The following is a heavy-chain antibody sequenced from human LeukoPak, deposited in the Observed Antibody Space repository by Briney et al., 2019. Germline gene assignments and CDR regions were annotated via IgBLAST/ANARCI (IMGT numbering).Heavy chain of an antibody. J-gene: IGHJ4*02. D-gene: IGHD3-3*01. Sequence: PGGSLRLSCAASGFTFSSYSTNWVRQAPGKGLEWVSDISSSSSTIYYADSVKGRFTISRDNAKNSLYLEMNSLRAEDTAVYYCARTYYDFWSGYYSHEGDPFDYWGQGTLVTVSS. CDR2: ISSSSSTI. CDR1: GFTFSSYS. CDR3: ARTYYDFWSGYYSHEGDPFDY. V-gene: IGHV3-48*01.